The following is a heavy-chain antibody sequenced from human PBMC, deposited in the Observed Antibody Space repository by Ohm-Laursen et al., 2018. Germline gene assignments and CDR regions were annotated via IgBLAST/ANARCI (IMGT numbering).Heavy chain of an antibody. Sequence: SLRLSCTATGFTFSSYAMSWVRQAPGKGLEWVSAISGSGGSTYYADSVKGRFTISRDNSKNTLYLQMNSLRAEDTAVYYCAKVDKADITTIVVVPWAFDIWGQGTMVTVSS. D-gene: IGHD3-22*01. CDR3: AKVDKADITTIVVVPWAFDI. J-gene: IGHJ3*02. CDR1: GFTFSSYA. CDR2: ISGSGGST. V-gene: IGHV3-23*01.